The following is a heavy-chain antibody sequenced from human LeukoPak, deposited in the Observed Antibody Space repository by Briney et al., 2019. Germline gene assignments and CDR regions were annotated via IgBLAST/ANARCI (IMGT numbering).Heavy chain of an antibody. CDR3: ARELYGSGSYYLPHYYYMDV. CDR2: IKQDGSEK. CDR1: GFTFSSYW. V-gene: IGHV3-7*01. Sequence: PGGSLRLSCAASGFTFSSYWMSWVRQAPGKGLEWVANIKQDGSEKYYVDSVKGRFTISRDNAKNSLYLQMNSLRAEDTAVYYCARELYGSGSYYLPHYYYMDVWGKGTTVTVSS. D-gene: IGHD3-10*01. J-gene: IGHJ6*03.